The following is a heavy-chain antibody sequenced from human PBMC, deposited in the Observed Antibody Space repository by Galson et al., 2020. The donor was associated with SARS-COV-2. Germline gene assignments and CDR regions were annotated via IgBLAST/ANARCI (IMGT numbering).Heavy chain of an antibody. V-gene: IGHV3-30*09. J-gene: IGHJ3*01. CDR3: ARDVLFDSSASYPAFAFDL. D-gene: IGHD3-22*01. Sequence: GGSLRLSCAGSGFTFRSYDMHWVRQSPGKGLEWVARISSVGADEPYADFVKGRFDISRDNSKNTLSLQMNDLRPEDTALYYCARDVLFDSSASYPAFAFDLWGQGTMVTVSS. CDR2: ISSVGADE. CDR1: GFTFRSYD.